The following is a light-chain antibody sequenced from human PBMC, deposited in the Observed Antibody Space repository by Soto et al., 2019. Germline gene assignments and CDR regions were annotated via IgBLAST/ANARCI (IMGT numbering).Light chain of an antibody. J-gene: IGKJ1*01. V-gene: IGKV1-5*01. CDR2: DAS. Sequence: DIQMTQSPSTLSASVGDRVTITVRASQSISSWLAWYQQKPGKAPKLLIYDASSLESGVPSRFSGSGSGTEFTLTISSLQPDDFATYYCQQYNSYRAFGPGTKVDIK. CDR3: QQYNSYRA. CDR1: QSISSW.